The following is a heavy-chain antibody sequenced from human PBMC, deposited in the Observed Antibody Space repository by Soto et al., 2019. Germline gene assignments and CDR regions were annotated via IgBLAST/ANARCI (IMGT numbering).Heavy chain of an antibody. V-gene: IGHV3-53*01. CDR3: ATWHEREHAYDV. D-gene: IGHD1-1*01. J-gene: IGHJ3*01. CDR2: LYDVDGS. CDR1: VLTISGKKY. Sequence: DVQLVESGGGLIQPGESLRLSCAACVLTISGKKYVAGVRQAPGKGLEWVSGLYDVDGSFYADSVRGRFTTSSDSSKTTVYLQMNDLRPDDTAVYYCATWHEREHAYDVWGQGTTVTVSS.